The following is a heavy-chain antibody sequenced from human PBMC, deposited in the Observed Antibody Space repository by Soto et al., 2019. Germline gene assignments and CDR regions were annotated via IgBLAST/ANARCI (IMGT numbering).Heavy chain of an antibody. J-gene: IGHJ4*02. V-gene: IGHV5-51*01. CDR1: GYTFTNYW. CDR2: IYSPDSDT. Sequence: GESLKISCKGSGYTFTNYWVAWVRQVPGKGLEWMGIIYSPDSDTRYSPSFQGHVTISADRATNTTYLQWSSLKTSDTAMYYCASHWGPYVAVRADYWGQGTLVTVSS. CDR3: ASHWGPYVAVRADY. D-gene: IGHD3-10*02.